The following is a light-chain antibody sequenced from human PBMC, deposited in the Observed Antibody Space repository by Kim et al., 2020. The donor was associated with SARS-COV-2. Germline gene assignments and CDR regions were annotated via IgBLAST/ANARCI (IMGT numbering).Light chain of an antibody. V-gene: IGLV1-47*02. Sequence: QSVLTQPPSTSGTHGQKITISCSGSSSNIGNNFVYWYRQFPGTAPQLLIYNNDQRPSKVPDRFSGSKSGTSASLAISGLRSEDEAEYYCATWDDSLSSGIFGGGTQLTVL. CDR1: SSNIGNNF. CDR2: NND. CDR3: ATWDDSLSSGI. J-gene: IGLJ2*01.